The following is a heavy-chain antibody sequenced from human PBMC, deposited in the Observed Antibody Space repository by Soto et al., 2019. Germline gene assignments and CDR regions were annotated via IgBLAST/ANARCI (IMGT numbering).Heavy chain of an antibody. CDR3: ARSFCRDAVRCNWFDP. CDR1: GASSSSYY. D-gene: IGHD2-8*01. Sequence: QVQLQESGPGLVKSSETLSLTCTVSGASSSSYYWSWIRQHPGKGLEWIGYMNDFGRTIYNPSLKSRVTISLDTSKHQFSLKLTSVIAADTAVYYCARSFCRDAVRCNWFDPWGQGTLVTVSS. J-gene: IGHJ5*02. CDR2: MNDFGRT. V-gene: IGHV4-59*01.